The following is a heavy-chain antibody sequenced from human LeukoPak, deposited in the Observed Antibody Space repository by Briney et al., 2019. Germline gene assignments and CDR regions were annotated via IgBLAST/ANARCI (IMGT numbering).Heavy chain of an antibody. V-gene: IGHV1-2*02. D-gene: IGHD4-23*01. CDR2: INPNSGGT. J-gene: IGHJ4*02. CDR3: AREDYGGNSLDY. CDR1: GYTFTGYY. Sequence: ASVKVSCKASGYTFTGYYMHWVRQAPGQGLEWMGWINPNSGGTNYAQKFQGRVTMTRDTSISTAYMELSRLRSDDTAVYYCAREDYGGNSLDYWGQGTLVTVSS.